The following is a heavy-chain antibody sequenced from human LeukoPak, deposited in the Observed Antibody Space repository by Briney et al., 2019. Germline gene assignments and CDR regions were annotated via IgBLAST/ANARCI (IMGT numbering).Heavy chain of an antibody. CDR3: ARGGITVAGTGNWFDP. J-gene: IGHJ5*02. CDR1: GGSITSGTFS. Sequence: SQTLSLTCTVSGGSITSGTFSWSWIRQPAGRGLEWIGRIYSSGITNYNPSLKSRVTISVDTSKNQFSPKLSSVTAADTAVYYCARGGITVAGTGNWFDPWGQGTLVTVSS. CDR2: IYSSGIT. V-gene: IGHV4-61*02. D-gene: IGHD6-19*01.